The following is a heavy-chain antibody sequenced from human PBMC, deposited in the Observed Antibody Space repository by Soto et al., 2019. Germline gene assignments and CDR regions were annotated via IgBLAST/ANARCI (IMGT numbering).Heavy chain of an antibody. Sequence: QLQLQESGPGLVKPSETLSLTCSVSGGSIRSSSYWGWIRQHPGKGLEWIGSIYSTGSTYYNPSLKTPVTLSVDTSKNQFSLNLISVTAADTAVYYCRTSSRYGTDVWGQGTALTVSS. CDR2: IYSTGST. V-gene: IGHV4-39*01. CDR1: GGSIRSSSY. CDR3: RTSSRYGTDV. J-gene: IGHJ6*02. D-gene: IGHD6-13*01.